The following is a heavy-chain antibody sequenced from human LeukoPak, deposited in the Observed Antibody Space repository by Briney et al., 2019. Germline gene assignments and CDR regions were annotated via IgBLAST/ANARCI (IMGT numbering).Heavy chain of an antibody. D-gene: IGHD5-18*01. J-gene: IGHJ4*02. CDR3: TRAPHRYSYGPMNY. V-gene: IGHV3-49*04. CDR1: GFTFGDYA. CDR2: IRSKAYGGTT. Sequence: PGRSLRLSCTASGFTFGDYAMSWVRQAPGKGLEWVGFIRSKAYGGTTEYAASVKGRLTISRDDSKSIAYLQMNSLKTEDTAVYYCTRAPHRYSYGPMNYWGQGTLVTVSS.